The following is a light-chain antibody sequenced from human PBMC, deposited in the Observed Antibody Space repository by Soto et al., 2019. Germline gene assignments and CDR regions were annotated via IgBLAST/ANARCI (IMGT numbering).Light chain of an antibody. J-gene: IGLJ1*01. CDR2: EVS. V-gene: IGLV2-14*01. Sequence: QSVLTQPASVSGSPGQSITISCTGTSSDVGYDNYVSWYQQHPGRAPKSLIYEVSNRPSGVSNRFSGSKSGNTASLTISGLQAEDEADYYCSSYTSTSTYVFGTGTKVT. CDR1: SSDVGYDNY. CDR3: SSYTSTSTYV.